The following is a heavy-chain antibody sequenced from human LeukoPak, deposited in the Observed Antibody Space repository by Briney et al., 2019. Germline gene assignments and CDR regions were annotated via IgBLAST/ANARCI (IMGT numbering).Heavy chain of an antibody. CDR2: ISGSGGST. CDR1: GFTFSSYA. V-gene: IGHV3-23*01. CDR3: AKRRIHLWFFDY. Sequence: PGGSLRLSCAASGFTFSSYAMSWVRQARGKWLEWVSAISGSGGSTYYADSVKGRFTISRDNSKNTLYLQMNSLRAEDTAVYYCAKRRIHLWFFDYWGQGTLVTVSS. D-gene: IGHD5-18*01. J-gene: IGHJ4*02.